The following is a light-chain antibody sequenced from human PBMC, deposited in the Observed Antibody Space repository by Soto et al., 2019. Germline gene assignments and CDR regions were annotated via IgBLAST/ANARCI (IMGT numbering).Light chain of an antibody. CDR1: QSISSY. CDR3: QQSYSTPAT. J-gene: IGKJ3*01. V-gene: IGKV1-39*01. CDR2: AAS. Sequence: DLQMTQSPSSLSASVGDRVTITCRASQSISSYLNWYQQKPGKAPKLLIYAASSLQSGVPSRFSGSGSGTDFTLTISSLQPEDFATYSCQQSYSTPATFGPGTKVDIK.